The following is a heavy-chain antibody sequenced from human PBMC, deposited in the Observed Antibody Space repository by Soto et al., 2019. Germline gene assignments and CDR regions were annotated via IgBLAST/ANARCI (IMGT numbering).Heavy chain of an antibody. CDR3: ARDVSPYSGYDWLDNWFDP. Sequence: SETLSLTCTVSGGSISSGGYYWSWIRQHPGKGLEWIGYIYYSGSTYYNPSLKSRVTISVDTSKNQFSLKLSSVTAADTAVYYCARDVSPYSGYDWLDNWFDPWGQGTLVTVSS. D-gene: IGHD5-12*01. V-gene: IGHV4-31*03. CDR2: IYYSGST. J-gene: IGHJ5*02. CDR1: GGSISSGGYY.